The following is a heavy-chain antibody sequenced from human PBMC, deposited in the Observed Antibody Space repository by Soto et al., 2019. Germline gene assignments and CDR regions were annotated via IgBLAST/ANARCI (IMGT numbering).Heavy chain of an antibody. J-gene: IGHJ4*02. CDR2: INQDGSDK. CDR1: GFTFSNSW. D-gene: IGHD3-16*01. V-gene: IGHV3-7*05. CDR3: ARVSPVMSPGY. Sequence: EVQLVESGGGLVQPGGSLRLSCAVSGFTFSNSWLRWVRQAPGKGLEWVANINQDGSDKYYVDSVKGRFTISRDNAKNSLYLQTNSLRAEDTAIYYCARVSPVMSPGYWGQGTLVTVSS.